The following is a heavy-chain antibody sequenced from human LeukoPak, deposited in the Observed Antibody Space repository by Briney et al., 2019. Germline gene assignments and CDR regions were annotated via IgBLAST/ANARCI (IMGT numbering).Heavy chain of an antibody. CDR2: INQSGST. CDR3: ASGGSCYDY. V-gene: IGHV4-34*01. CDR1: GGSFSGYY. D-gene: IGHD2-2*01. Sequence: NPSETLSLTCAVYGGSFSGYYWSWIRQPPGKGLEWIGEINQSGSTNYNPSLKSRVTISVDTSKNQFSLKLSSVTAADTAVYYCASGGSCYDYWGQGTLVTVSS. J-gene: IGHJ4*02.